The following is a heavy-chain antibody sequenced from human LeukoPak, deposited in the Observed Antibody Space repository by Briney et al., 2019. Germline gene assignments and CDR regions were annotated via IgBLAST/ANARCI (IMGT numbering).Heavy chain of an antibody. CDR2: IHDNGRT. CDR3: ARVGGYSGFY. Sequence: SGTLSLTCTVSGGPISGYFWSWIRQPPWKGLEWIGYIHDNGRTTYNPSLRSRVTISIDTSKSQFSLKLNSLTTTDTAVYYCARVGGYSGFYWGQGTLVTVSS. CDR1: GGPISGYF. J-gene: IGHJ4*02. D-gene: IGHD5-12*01. V-gene: IGHV4-59*01.